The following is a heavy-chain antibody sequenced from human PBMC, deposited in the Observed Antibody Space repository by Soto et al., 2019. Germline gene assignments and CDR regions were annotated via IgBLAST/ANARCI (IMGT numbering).Heavy chain of an antibody. CDR2: ISSSSSTI. CDR3: ARAYDYGDSDDAFDI. Sequence: GGSLRLSCAASGFPFSSYSMNWVRQAPGKGLEWVSYISSSSSTIYYADSVKGRFTISRDNAKNSLYLQMNSLRAEDTAVYYCARAYDYGDSDDAFDIWGQGTMVTVSS. J-gene: IGHJ3*02. CDR1: GFPFSSYS. D-gene: IGHD4-17*01. V-gene: IGHV3-48*01.